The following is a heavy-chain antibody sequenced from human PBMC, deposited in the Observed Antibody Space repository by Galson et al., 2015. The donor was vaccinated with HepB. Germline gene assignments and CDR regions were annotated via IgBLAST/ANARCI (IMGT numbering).Heavy chain of an antibody. D-gene: IGHD1-26*01. J-gene: IGHJ3*02. V-gene: IGHV3-21*01. Sequence: SLRLSCAASGFAVRSNDMSWVRQAPGKGLEWVSSIGGTSTSIYYADSVRGRFTISRDNAKNSLYLQMNSLRAEDTAVYSCAREGGSHLGEGFDIWGQGTMVTVSS. CDR1: GFAVRSND. CDR2: IGGTSTSI. CDR3: AREGGSHLGEGFDI.